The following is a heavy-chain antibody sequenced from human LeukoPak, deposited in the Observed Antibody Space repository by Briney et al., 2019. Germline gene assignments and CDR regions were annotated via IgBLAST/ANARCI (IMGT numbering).Heavy chain of an antibody. D-gene: IGHD4-17*01. Sequence: SETLSLTCTVSGCSISSSSYYWGWIRQPPGKGLEWIGSIYYSRSTYYNPSLKSRVTTSVDTSNTQFSLKQSSVTAAETAAYYCARVPTVTFSDYWGQGTLVTVSS. CDR3: ARVPTVTFSDY. CDR2: IYYSRST. J-gene: IGHJ4*02. V-gene: IGHV4-39*01. CDR1: GCSISSSSYY.